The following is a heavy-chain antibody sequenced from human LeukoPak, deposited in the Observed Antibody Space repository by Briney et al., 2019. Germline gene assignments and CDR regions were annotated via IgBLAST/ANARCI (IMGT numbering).Heavy chain of an antibody. J-gene: IGHJ4*02. CDR1: GFTFTTYS. CDR3: VRDKDWGFDS. V-gene: IGHV3-48*01. D-gene: IGHD7-27*01. Sequence: GGSLRLSCAASGFTFTTYSMNWVRQAPGKGLEWVSHMGIGTSTIGYADSVKGRFTIPRDNAKNSVHLQMSNLRVDDSAVYYCVRDKDWGFDSWGQGTLVTVSS. CDR2: MGIGTSTI.